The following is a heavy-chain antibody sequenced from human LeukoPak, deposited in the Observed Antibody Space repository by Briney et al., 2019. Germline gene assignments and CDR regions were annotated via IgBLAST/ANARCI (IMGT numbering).Heavy chain of an antibody. V-gene: IGHV1-2*02. J-gene: IGHJ4*02. CDR1: GYTFTGYY. D-gene: IGHD5-18*01. CDR2: INPNSGGT. Sequence: ASVKVSCKASGYTFTGYYMHWVRQAPGQGLEWMGWINPNSGGTNSAQKFQGRVTMTRDTSISTAYMELSRLRSDDTAVYYCARVDTAIDYWGQGTLVTVSS. CDR3: ARVDTAIDY.